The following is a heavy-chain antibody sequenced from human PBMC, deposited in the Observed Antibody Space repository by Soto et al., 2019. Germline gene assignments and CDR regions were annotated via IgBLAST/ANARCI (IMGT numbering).Heavy chain of an antibody. CDR2: IYYSGST. Sequence: QVQLQESGPGLVKPSQTLSLTCTVSGGSISSGDYYWSWIRQHPGKGLEWIGYIYYSGSTSYNPAVKSRVTISVDSSKNRLSLKPRSVTAADTAVYYRTRRSSGSRQGFDPWGQGTLVTVSS. D-gene: IGHD2-15*01. J-gene: IGHJ5*02. CDR3: TRRSSGSRQGFDP. V-gene: IGHV4-31*03. CDR1: GGSISSGDYY.